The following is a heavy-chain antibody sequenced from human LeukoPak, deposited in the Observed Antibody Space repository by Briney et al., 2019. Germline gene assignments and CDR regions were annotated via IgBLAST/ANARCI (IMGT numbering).Heavy chain of an antibody. CDR2: ISAYNGNT. CDR1: GYTFTSYG. CDR3: ARVGLENVLLWFRESYTPYYFDY. D-gene: IGHD3-10*01. Sequence: GASVKVSCKASGYTFTSYGISWVRQAPGQGLEWMGWISAYNGNTNYAQKLQGRVTMTTDTSTSTAYMELRSLRSDDTAVYYCARVGLENVLLWFRESYTPYYFDYWGQGTLVTVSS. V-gene: IGHV1-18*01. J-gene: IGHJ4*02.